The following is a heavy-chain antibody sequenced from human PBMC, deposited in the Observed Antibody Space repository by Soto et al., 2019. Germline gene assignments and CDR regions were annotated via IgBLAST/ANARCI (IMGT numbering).Heavy chain of an antibody. CDR2: ISAAGDP. V-gene: IGHV3-13*05. Sequence: EVQLVESGGGLVQPGGSLRLSCEASGFTFRNYDMHWVRQGTGKGLEWVSGISAAGDPDYADSVEGRFTISRENAQNSFFLQMNSLRVGDTAGYYCARTDRDFYGLDVCGQGTTVIVSS. CDR1: GFTFRNYD. J-gene: IGHJ6*02. CDR3: ARTDRDFYGLDV.